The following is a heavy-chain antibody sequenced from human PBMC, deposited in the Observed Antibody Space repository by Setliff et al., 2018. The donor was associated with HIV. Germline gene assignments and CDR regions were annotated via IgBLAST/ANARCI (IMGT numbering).Heavy chain of an antibody. CDR3: ARDRPRDRDGYGWFDP. D-gene: IGHD5-12*01. CDR2: INHSGST. J-gene: IGHJ5*02. V-gene: IGHV4-34*01. Sequence: SETLSLTCAVYGGSFSDYYWSWIRQPPGKGLEWIGEINHSGSTSYSPSLMSRVTISLDTIKKQFSLKVRSVTAEDTAVYYCARDRPRDRDGYGWFDPWGQGTLVPVSS. CDR1: GGSFSDYY.